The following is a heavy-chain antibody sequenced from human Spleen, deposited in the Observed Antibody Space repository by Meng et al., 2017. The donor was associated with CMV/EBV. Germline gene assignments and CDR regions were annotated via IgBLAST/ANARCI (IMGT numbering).Heavy chain of an antibody. CDR3: ARDLAPKSDYYDSSGYYYLPKGFDY. J-gene: IGHJ4*02. CDR2: ISSSSSYI. Sequence: WVRQAPGKGLEWLSSISSSSSYIYHANSMKGRFDVSRDNDKNSVYLKMTSMGAEDTAVYYCARDLAPKSDYYDSSGYYYLPKGFDYWGQGTLVTVSS. D-gene: IGHD3-22*01. V-gene: IGHV3-21*01.